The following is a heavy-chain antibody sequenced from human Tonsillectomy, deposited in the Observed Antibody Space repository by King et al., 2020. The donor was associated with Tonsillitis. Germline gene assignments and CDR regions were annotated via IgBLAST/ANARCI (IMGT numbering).Heavy chain of an antibody. V-gene: IGHV1-8*02. J-gene: IGHJ6*02. CDR3: AVSRGSVDV. D-gene: IGHD3-10*01. CDR2: MNPNSGNT. CDR1: GYTFTNYD. Sequence: QLVQSGAEVKKPGASVKVSCKASGYTFTNYDINWVRQATGQGLQWMGWMNPNSGNTVYAQNFQGRVTMTRNTSVSTAYMEMRSLRSVDTAVYYCAVSRGSVDVWGQGTTVTVSS.